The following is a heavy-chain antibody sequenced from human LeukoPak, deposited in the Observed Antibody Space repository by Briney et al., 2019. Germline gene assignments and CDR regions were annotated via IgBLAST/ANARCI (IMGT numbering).Heavy chain of an antibody. CDR2: IYYSGST. D-gene: IGHD1-1*01. J-gene: IGHJ5*02. Sequence: SETLSLTCTVSGGSISSYYWSWIRQPPGKGLEWIGYIYYSGSTNYNPSLKSRVTLSMDTSKNQLSLKLSSVTAADTAVFYCVRHFDGPHPEGNSRLKWFDPWGQGTLATVSS. V-gene: IGHV4-59*08. CDR1: GGSISSYY. CDR3: VRHFDGPHPEGNSRLKWFDP.